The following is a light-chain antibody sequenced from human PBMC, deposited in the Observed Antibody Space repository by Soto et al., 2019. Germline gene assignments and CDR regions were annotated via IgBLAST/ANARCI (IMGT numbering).Light chain of an antibody. CDR3: RKYNNAPRT. J-gene: IGKJ1*01. V-gene: IGKV1-27*01. CDR2: AAS. Sequence: DIQMTQSPSSLSASVGDTVTITCRASQAISNYLAWYQQKPGQVPNLLIYAASTLQSGVPSRFRGSGSGTDFTLTISRLGPEDVATYYCRKYNNAPRTFGQGTKVDI. CDR1: QAISNY.